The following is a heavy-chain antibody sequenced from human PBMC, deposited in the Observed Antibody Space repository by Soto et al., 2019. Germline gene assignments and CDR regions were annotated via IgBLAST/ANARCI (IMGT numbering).Heavy chain of an antibody. CDR3: ARFILGWLDYCYYGMDV. D-gene: IGHD6-19*01. CDR1: GFTFSSYS. Sequence: EVQLVESGGGLVKPGGSLRLSCAASGFTFSSYSMNWVRQAPGKGLEWVSSISSSSSYIYYADSVKGRFTISRDNAKNTLYLQMNSLRAEDTVGYYCARFILGWLDYCYYGMDVWGQGTTVTVSS. J-gene: IGHJ6*02. V-gene: IGHV3-21*01. CDR2: ISSSSSYI.